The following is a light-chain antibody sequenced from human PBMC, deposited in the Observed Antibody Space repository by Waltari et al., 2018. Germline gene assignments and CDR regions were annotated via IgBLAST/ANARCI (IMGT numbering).Light chain of an antibody. CDR2: ATS. V-gene: IGKV3-20*01. CDR1: QSVSRS. Sequence: VLTQSPGTLSLSPAEGATLSCRASQSVSRSLAGYQQKPGQAPGLLIDATSRRATCIPDRFSGSGSGTDFSFTVSRLEPEDFAMYYCQKYASLPATFGQGTKVEIK. CDR3: QKYASLPAT. J-gene: IGKJ1*01.